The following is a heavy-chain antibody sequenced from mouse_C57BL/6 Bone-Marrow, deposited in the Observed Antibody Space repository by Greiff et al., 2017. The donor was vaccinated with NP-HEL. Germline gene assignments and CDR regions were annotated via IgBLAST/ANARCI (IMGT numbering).Heavy chain of an antibody. Sequence: VKLQESGAELVRPGTSVKMSCKASGYTFTNYWIGWAKQRPGHGLEWIGDIYPGGGYTNYNEKFKGKATLTADKSSSTAYMQFSSLTSEDSAIYYCARLTHDYDGFAYWGQGTLVTVSA. CDR2: IYPGGGYT. V-gene: IGHV1-63*01. CDR3: ARLTHDYDGFAY. CDR1: GYTFTNYW. D-gene: IGHD2-4*01. J-gene: IGHJ3*01.